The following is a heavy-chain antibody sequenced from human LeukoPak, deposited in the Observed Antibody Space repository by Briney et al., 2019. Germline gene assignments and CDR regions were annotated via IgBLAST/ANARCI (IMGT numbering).Heavy chain of an antibody. J-gene: IGHJ4*02. CDR2: IYNSGTT. D-gene: IGHD6-6*01. V-gene: IGHV4-59*01. CDR3: ARDHKYSSSSGFDY. Sequence: SETLSLTCTVFGGSISGSYWTWIRQSPGKGLEWIGLIYNSGTTNYNPSLKSRVSISLDTSKNQFSLKLTSVTAADTAVYYCARDHKYSSSSGFDYWGQGTLVTVSS. CDR1: GGSISGSY.